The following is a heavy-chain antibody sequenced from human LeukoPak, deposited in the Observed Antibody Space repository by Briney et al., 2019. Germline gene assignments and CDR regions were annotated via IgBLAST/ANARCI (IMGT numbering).Heavy chain of an antibody. V-gene: IGHV3-23*01. CDR1: GFTFSNYA. CDR3: TDFEN. Sequence: GGSLRLSCAASGFTFSNYAMSWVRQAPGKGLECVSSISGGSTYYAESVEGRFTISRDNSKNTLYLQMNSLRAEDTAVYYCTDFENWGQGTLVTVSS. J-gene: IGHJ4*02. CDR2: ISGGST.